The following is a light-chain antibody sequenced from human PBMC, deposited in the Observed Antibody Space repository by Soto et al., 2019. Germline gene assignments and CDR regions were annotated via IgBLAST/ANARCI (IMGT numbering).Light chain of an antibody. V-gene: IGKV3-15*01. Sequence: EIVMTQSPATLSVSPGERATLSCRASQSVSSNLAWYQQKPGQSPRLLIHGASTRATGIPARFSGSGSGTEFTLPISSLQSEDFAVYYCQQYNNWPPLYTFGQGTKLEIK. CDR2: GAS. CDR3: QQYNNWPPLYT. CDR1: QSVSSN. J-gene: IGKJ2*01.